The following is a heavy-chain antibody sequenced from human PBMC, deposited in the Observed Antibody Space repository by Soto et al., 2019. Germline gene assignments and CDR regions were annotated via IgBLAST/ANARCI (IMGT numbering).Heavy chain of an antibody. D-gene: IGHD1-26*01. CDR3: AKAAQGAEYYYYGMDV. J-gene: IGHJ6*02. CDR1: GFTFSSYA. V-gene: IGHV3-23*01. CDR2: ISGSGGST. Sequence: PGGSLRLSCAASGFTFSSYAMSWVRQAPGKGLEWVSAISGSGGSTYYADSVKGRFTISRDNSKNTLYLQMNSLRAEDTAVYYCAKAAQGAEYYYYGMDVWGQGTTVTVSS.